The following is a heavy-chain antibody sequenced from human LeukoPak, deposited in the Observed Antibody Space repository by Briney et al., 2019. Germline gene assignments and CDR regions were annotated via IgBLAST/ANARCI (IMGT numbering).Heavy chain of an antibody. CDR3: ARGDDYGDYRY. Sequence: GGSLRLSCVASGFTFSSYSMNWVRQAPGKGLEWVSYISSSSSTIYYADSVKGRFTISRDNAKNSLYLQMNSLRAEDTAVYYCARGDDYGDYRYWGQGTLVTVSS. J-gene: IGHJ4*02. CDR2: ISSSSSTI. V-gene: IGHV3-48*01. CDR1: GFTFSSYS. D-gene: IGHD4-17*01.